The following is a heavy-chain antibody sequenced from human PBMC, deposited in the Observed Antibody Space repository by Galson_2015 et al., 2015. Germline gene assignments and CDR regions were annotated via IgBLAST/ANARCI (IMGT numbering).Heavy chain of an antibody. V-gene: IGHV1-8*01. Sequence: SVKVSCKASGYTFTSYDINWVRQATGQGLEWMGWMNPNSGNTGYAQKFQGRVTMTRNTSISTAYMELSSLRSEDTAVYYCARLTYYYDRPPPHRVWYFDLWGRGTLVTVSS. CDR2: MNPNSGNT. CDR1: GYTFTSYD. D-gene: IGHD3-22*01. J-gene: IGHJ2*01. CDR3: ARLTYYYDRPPPHRVWYFDL.